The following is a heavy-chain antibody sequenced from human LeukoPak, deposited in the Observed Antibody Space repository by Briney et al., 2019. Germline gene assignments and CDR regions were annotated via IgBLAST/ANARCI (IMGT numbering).Heavy chain of an antibody. CDR1: GFTFSSYS. D-gene: IGHD3-3*01. V-gene: IGHV3-21*01. CDR2: ISSSSSYI. Sequence: GGSLRLSCAASGFTFSSYSMNWVRQAPGKGLEWVSSISSSSSYIYYADSVKGRFTISRDNAKNSLYLQMNSLRAEDTAVYYCARAATSIFGVVNQLYCYYYYMDVWGKGTTVTVSS. CDR3: ARAATSIFGVVNQLYCYYYYMDV. J-gene: IGHJ6*03.